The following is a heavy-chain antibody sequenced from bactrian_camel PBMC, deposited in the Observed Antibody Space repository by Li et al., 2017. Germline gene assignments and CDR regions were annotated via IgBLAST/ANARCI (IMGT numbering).Heavy chain of an antibody. CDR3: TTRISASNY. Sequence: VQLVESGGGLVQPGGSLRVSCAASGFTFSSYGMSWVRQAPGKGLEWVSGINTGGASAYYADSVKGRFTISRDNAKNTVYLQLNSLKAEDMAMYYCTTRISASNYWGQGTQVTVS. V-gene: IGHV3S40*01. J-gene: IGHJ4*01. D-gene: IGHD3*01. CDR2: INTGGASA. CDR1: GFTFSSYG.